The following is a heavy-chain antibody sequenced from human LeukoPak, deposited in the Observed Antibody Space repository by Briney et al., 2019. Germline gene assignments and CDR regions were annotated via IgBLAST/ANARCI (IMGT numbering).Heavy chain of an antibody. CDR1: GDIFNSYS. Sequence: GASVKVSCNASGDIFNSYSVSWVRQAPGQGLEWMGGIIPIFGSTNYAQKFQGRVTITTDQSTRTAYMELNSLSSDDTAVYYCARVGTSRGCLPNSYYYMDVWGKGTTVTVSS. D-gene: IGHD1-26*01. J-gene: IGHJ6*03. CDR3: ARVGTSRGCLPNSYYYMDV. CDR2: IIPIFGST. V-gene: IGHV1-69*05.